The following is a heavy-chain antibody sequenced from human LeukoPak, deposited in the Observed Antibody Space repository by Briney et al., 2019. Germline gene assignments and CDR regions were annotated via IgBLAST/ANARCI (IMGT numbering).Heavy chain of an antibody. Sequence: PGGSLRLSCAASGFTFSSYEMNWVRQGPGKGLEWVSYISSSDTIYYADSVKGRFTISRDNAKNSLYLQMNSLRAEDTAVYYCARGEGLRFVSWGQGTLVTVSS. CDR1: GFTFSSYE. CDR2: ISSSDTI. D-gene: IGHD3-3*01. CDR3: ARGEGLRFVS. V-gene: IGHV3-48*03. J-gene: IGHJ5*02.